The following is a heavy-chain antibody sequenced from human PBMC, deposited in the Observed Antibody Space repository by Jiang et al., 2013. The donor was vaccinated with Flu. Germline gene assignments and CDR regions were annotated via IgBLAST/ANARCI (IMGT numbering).Heavy chain of an antibody. Sequence: LLKPSETLSLTCAVSGDPIRSYYWSWIRQSPGKGLEWIGYIYTTGSTNYNPALKSRVTISVDTSKNHVSLKLTSVTAADTALYYCARVRYCSGTGCYGLFDSWGQGTLVTVSS. CDR2: IYTTGST. J-gene: IGHJ4*02. CDR3: ARVRYCSGTGCYGLFDS. D-gene: IGHD2-15*01. CDR1: GDPIRSYY. V-gene: IGHV4-4*09.